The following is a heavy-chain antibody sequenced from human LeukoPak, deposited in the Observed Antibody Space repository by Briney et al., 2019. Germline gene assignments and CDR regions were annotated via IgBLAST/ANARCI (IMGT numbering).Heavy chain of an antibody. CDR2: ISAGGGGT. Sequence: PGGSLRLSCATSGFTFGSHAMSWVRQAPGKGLEWVSSISAGGGGTSYADSVKGRITISRDNSKNTVYLQMYSLRAEDTAVYFCVKTFQYSSNWYDYWGQGTLVTVSS. CDR1: GFTFGSHA. V-gene: IGHV3-23*01. D-gene: IGHD6-6*01. J-gene: IGHJ5*01. CDR3: VKTFQYSSNWYDY.